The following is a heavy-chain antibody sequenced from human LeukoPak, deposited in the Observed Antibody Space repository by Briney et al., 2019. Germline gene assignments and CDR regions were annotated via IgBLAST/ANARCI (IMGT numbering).Heavy chain of an antibody. CDR3: SKDFGPWGVGATPHY. CDR1: GFTLSDYG. J-gene: IGHJ4*02. Sequence: GGSLRLSCVVSGFTLSDYGIHWVRQPPGRGLQWVAFIPFDGSHKYYADSVEGRFTISRDTSKNTLYLQMNSLTVEDTAVYFCSKDFGPWGVGATPHYWGQGTLVTVSS. V-gene: IGHV3-30*02. D-gene: IGHD1-26*01. CDR2: IPFDGSHK.